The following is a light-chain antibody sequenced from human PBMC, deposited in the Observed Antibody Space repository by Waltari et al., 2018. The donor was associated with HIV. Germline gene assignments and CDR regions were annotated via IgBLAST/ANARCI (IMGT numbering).Light chain of an antibody. CDR3: CSYAGVDTPVV. CDR2: EVT. J-gene: IGLJ2*01. CDR1: SSDVWSYNL. V-gene: IGLV2-23*02. Sequence: QSALTQPASMSGSPGQSITISCSGTSSDVWSYNLVSRYQQKPGKVPKLIIYEVTKRPSDVSNRFSASKAGDTASLTISGLQPEDEADYYCCSYAGVDTPVVFGGGTKLTVL.